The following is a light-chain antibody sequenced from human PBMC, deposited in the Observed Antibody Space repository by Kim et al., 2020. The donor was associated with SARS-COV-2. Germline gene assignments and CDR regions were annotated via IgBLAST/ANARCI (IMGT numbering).Light chain of an antibody. CDR1: QSVSSTY. J-gene: IGKJ2*01. V-gene: IGKV3-20*01. Sequence: WSPGEGATLSCRASQSVSSTYLAWYQQKPGQAPRLLIYGASTRATGIPDRFSGSGSATDFTLTISRLEPEDFAVYYCQQYGSSPDTFGQGTKLEI. CDR2: GAS. CDR3: QQYGSSPDT.